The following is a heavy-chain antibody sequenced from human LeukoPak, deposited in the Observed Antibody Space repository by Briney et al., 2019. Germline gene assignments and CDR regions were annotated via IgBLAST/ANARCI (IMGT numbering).Heavy chain of an antibody. CDR3: ARGAIVGATLFDY. D-gene: IGHD1-26*01. Sequence: PGGSLRLSCAASGFTFSSYSMNWVRQAPGKGLEWVSSISSSSSYIYYADSVKGRFTISRDNAKNSLYPQMNSLRAEDTAVYYCARGAIVGATLFDYWGQGTLVTVSS. CDR1: GFTFSSYS. V-gene: IGHV3-21*01. J-gene: IGHJ4*02. CDR2: ISSSSSYI.